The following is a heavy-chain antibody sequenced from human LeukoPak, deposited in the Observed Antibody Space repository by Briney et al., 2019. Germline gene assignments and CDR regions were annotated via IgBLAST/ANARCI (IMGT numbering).Heavy chain of an antibody. J-gene: IGHJ4*02. V-gene: IGHV4-38-2*01. Sequence: PSETLSLTCAVSGYSISSGYYWGWIRQPPGKGLEWIGSVYHGGSTYYNPSLKSRVTISVDTSKNQFSLKLSSVTAADTAVYYGARQVLVQLFDYWGQGTLVTVSS. D-gene: IGHD5-24*01. CDR2: VYHGGST. CDR1: GYSISSGYY. CDR3: ARQVLVQLFDY.